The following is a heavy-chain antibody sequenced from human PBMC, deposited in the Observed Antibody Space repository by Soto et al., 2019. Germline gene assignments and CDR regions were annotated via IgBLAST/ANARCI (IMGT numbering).Heavy chain of an antibody. CDR1: GGSFSGYY. CDR2: INHSGST. D-gene: IGHD3-3*01. V-gene: IGHV4-34*01. J-gene: IGHJ6*02. CDR3: ARVGNTYYDFWSGYPQDLDV. Sequence: LSLTCAVYGGSFSGYYWSWIRQPPGKGLEWIGEINHSGSTNYNPSLKSRVTISVDTSKNQFSLKLSSVTAADTAVYYCARVGNTYYDFWSGYPQDLDVWGQGTTVTVSS.